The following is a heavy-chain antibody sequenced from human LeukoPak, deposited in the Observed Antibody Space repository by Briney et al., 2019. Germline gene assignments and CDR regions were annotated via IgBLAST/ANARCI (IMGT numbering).Heavy chain of an antibody. CDR1: GFTFSSYS. CDR2: ISSSSSYI. D-gene: IGHD2-8*01. V-gene: IGHV3-21*04. CDR3: ARDMNPDCTNGVCCPDY. J-gene: IGHJ4*02. Sequence: GGSLRLSCAASGFTFSSYSMNWVRQAPGKGLEWVSSISSSSSYIYYADSVKGRFTISRDNAKNSLYLQMNSLRAEDTALYYCARDMNPDCTNGVCCPDYWGQGTLVTVSS.